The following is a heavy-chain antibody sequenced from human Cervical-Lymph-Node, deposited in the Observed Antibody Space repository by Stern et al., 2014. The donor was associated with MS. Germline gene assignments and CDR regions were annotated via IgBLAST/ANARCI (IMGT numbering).Heavy chain of an antibody. CDR2: INPSGAT. CDR1: EYTHNNYL. Sequence: VQLVESGSEVKKPGPSVKVSCKASEYTHNNYLIHWVRQAPGQRPDWMGVINPSGATNYAQKVQDRVTMTTDGSTSTFYMELSRLRSEDTAVYYCAVRYCSGGRCYSVPDVWGQGTTVIVSS. J-gene: IGHJ6*02. CDR3: AVRYCSGGRCYSVPDV. V-gene: IGHV1-46*02. D-gene: IGHD2-15*01.